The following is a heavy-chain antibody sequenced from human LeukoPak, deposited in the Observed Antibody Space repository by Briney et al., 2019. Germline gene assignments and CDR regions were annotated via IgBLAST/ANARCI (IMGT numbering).Heavy chain of an antibody. CDR2: IRYDGSNK. CDR3: AKALKMSYSGLDY. D-gene: IGHD3-10*01. V-gene: IGHV3-30*02. J-gene: IGHJ4*02. Sequence: GGSLRLSCAASGFTFSSYGMHWVRQAPGKGLEWVAFIRYDGSNKYYADSVKGRFTISRDNSKNTLYLQMNSLRAEDTAVYYCAKALKMSYSGLDYWGQGTLVSVSS. CDR1: GFTFSSYG.